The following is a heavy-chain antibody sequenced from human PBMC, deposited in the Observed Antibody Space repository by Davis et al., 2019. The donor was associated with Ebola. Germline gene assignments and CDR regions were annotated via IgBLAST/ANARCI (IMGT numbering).Heavy chain of an antibody. CDR3: TTSVAGTEVDY. Sequence: PGGSLRLSCAASGFTFSGSAMHWVRQASGKGLEWVGHIRSKANSYATTYAASVKGRFTISRDDSKNTAYLQMNSLKTEDTAVYYCTTSVAGTEVDYWGQGTLVTVSS. J-gene: IGHJ4*02. CDR2: IRSKANSYAT. D-gene: IGHD6-19*01. CDR1: GFTFSGSA. V-gene: IGHV3-73*01.